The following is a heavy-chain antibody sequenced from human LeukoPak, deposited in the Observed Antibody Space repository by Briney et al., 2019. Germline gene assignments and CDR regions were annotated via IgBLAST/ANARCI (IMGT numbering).Heavy chain of an antibody. D-gene: IGHD2-15*01. J-gene: IGHJ4*02. V-gene: IGHV1-18*01. CDR2: ISAYNGNT. CDR1: GYTSTSYG. CDR3: ARDRRYCSGGSCYSSFDY. Sequence: ASVKVSCKASGYTSTSYGISWVRQAPGQGLEWMGWISAYNGNTNYAQKLQGRVTMTTDTSTSTAYMELRSLRSDDTAVYYCARDRRYCSGGSCYSSFDYWGQGTLVTVSS.